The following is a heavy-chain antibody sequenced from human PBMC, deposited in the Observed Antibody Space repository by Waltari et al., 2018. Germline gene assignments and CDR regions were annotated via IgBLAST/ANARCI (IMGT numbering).Heavy chain of an antibody. Sequence: QVQLVESGGGVVQPGRSLRLSCAASGFTFSSYGTHRVRQAPGKGLAWVAVIWYDGSNKYYADSVKGRFTISRDNSKSTRYLQMNSLRAEDTAVYYCAKDPSSTPGGLDYWGQGTLVTVSS. V-gene: IGHV3-33*06. CDR3: AKDPSSTPGGLDY. CDR1: GFTFSSYG. CDR2: IWYDGSNK. D-gene: IGHD3-10*01. J-gene: IGHJ4*02.